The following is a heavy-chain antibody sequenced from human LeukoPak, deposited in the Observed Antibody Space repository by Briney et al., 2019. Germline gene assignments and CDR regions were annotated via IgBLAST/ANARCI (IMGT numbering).Heavy chain of an antibody. J-gene: IGHJ6*03. CDR2: IYTSGST. CDR3: ARDGVLDYYYYYMDV. Sequence: SETLSLTCTVSGGSISSGSYYWSWIRQPAGKGLEWIGRIYTSGSTNYNPSLNSRVTISVDPSKNQFSLNLSSVTAADTAVYYCARDGVLDYYYYYMDVWGKGTTVTVSS. CDR1: GGSISSGSYY. D-gene: IGHD3-16*01. V-gene: IGHV4-61*02.